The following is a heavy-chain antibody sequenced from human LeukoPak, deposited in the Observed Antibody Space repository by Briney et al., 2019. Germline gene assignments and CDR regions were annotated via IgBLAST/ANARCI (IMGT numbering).Heavy chain of an antibody. CDR3: ARELDYAAGDVI. Sequence: PGGSLRLSCVASGFTFSNHAMSWVRQAPGKGLEWVAAISGSGGRTYYADSVKGRFTISRDNSKNTLYLQMNSLRAEDTAVYYCARELDYAAGDVIWGQGTMVTVSS. CDR1: GFTFSNHA. J-gene: IGHJ3*02. D-gene: IGHD4-17*01. CDR2: ISGSGGRT. V-gene: IGHV3-23*01.